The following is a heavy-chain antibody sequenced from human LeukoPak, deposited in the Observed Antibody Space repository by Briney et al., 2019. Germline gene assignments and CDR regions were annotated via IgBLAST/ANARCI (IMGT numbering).Heavy chain of an antibody. CDR3: SKTCGDYSGYLDS. D-gene: IGHD4-17*01. Sequence: PGGSLRLSYAVSGFSVTKKYMSWVRQAPGKGLEWVSVFYVGGATYYADAVKGRFTISRDKSKNTLFLQMNSLRAEDTAVYYCSKTCGDYSGYLDSWGQGTLVTVSS. V-gene: IGHV3-53*01. CDR2: FYVGGAT. J-gene: IGHJ4*02. CDR1: GFSVTKKY.